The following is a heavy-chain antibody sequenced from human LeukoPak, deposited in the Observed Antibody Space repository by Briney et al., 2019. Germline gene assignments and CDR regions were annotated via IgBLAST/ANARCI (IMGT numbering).Heavy chain of an antibody. CDR3: TRDLKWTSIPFGMDV. J-gene: IGHJ6*02. CDR1: GYTFTSYG. Sequence: ASVKVSCKASGYTFTSYGISWVRQAPGQGLEWMGWISADNGDTNYAQKLQGRVTMTTDTSTSTAYMELRSLRSDDTAVYYCTRDLKWTSIPFGMDVWGQGITVTVSS. V-gene: IGHV1-18*01. CDR2: ISADNGDT. D-gene: IGHD3-3*01.